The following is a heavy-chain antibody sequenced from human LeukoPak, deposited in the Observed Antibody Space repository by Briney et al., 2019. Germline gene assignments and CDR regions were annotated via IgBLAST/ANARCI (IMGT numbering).Heavy chain of an antibody. CDR3: AKDRYSSGWYRGPFDY. D-gene: IGHD6-19*01. J-gene: IGHJ4*02. CDR1: GFTFSSNG. Sequence: GGSLRLSCAASGFTFSSNGMSWVRQARGKGLEWVSAISGSGGNTYYADSVKGRFTISRDNSKNTLYLQMNSLRAEDTAVYYCAKDRYSSGWYRGPFDYWGQGTLVTVSS. V-gene: IGHV3-23*01. CDR2: ISGSGGNT.